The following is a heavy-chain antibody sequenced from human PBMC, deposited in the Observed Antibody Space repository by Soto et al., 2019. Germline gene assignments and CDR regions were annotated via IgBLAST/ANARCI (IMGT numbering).Heavy chain of an antibody. CDR3: ARFWGQMATTENDFDY. CDR2: IYYSGST. Sequence: PSETLSLTCTVSGGSISSSSYYWGWIRQPPGKGLEWIGSIYYSGSTYYNPSLKSRVTISVDTSKNQFSLKLSSVTAADTAVYYCARFWGQMATTENDFDYWGQGTLVTVSS. V-gene: IGHV4-39*07. CDR1: GGSISSSSYY. D-gene: IGHD3-16*01. J-gene: IGHJ4*02.